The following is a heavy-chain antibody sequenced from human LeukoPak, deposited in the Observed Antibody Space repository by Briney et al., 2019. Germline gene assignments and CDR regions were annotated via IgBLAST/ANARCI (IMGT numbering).Heavy chain of an antibody. D-gene: IGHD2-15*01. CDR1: GFAFRSYA. J-gene: IGHJ4*02. CDR2: ISYDGSNK. V-gene: IGHV3-30-3*01. CDR3: ASDRAYCSGGSCYSGLDY. Sequence: GGSLRLSCAASGFAFRSYAMHWVRQAPGKGLEWVAVISYDGSNKYYADSVKGRSTISRDNSKNTLSLQMNSLRADDTAVYYCASDRAYCSGGSCYSGLDYWGQGSLVTVSS.